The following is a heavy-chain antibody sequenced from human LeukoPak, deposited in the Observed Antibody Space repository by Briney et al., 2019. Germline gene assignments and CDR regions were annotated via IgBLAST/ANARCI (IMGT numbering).Heavy chain of an antibody. V-gene: IGHV3-23*01. CDR3: AKLSSGRWFYYYYGMDV. Sequence: PGGSLRLSCAASGFTVSSNYMSWVRQAPGKGLEWVSAISGSGGGTYYADSVKGRFTISRDNSKNTLYLQMNSLRAEDTAVYYCAKLSSGRWFYYYYGMDVWGQGTTVTVSS. D-gene: IGHD1-26*01. CDR1: GFTVSSNY. J-gene: IGHJ6*02. CDR2: ISGSGGGT.